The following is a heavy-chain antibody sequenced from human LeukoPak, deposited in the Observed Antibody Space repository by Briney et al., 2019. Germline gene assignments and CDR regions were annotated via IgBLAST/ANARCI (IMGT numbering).Heavy chain of an antibody. Sequence: SGGSHGLLCTASGFTFNNYALHWVSQAPGKGLEYVSAISSNGGSTYYTSSVKGRFTISRDNSKNTLHLQMGSLRPEDMAVYYCARVSRAQGGMDVWGHGTPVSVSS. CDR3: ARVSRAQGGMDV. CDR2: ISSNGGST. CDR1: GFTFNNYA. J-gene: IGHJ6*02. V-gene: IGHV3-64*01.